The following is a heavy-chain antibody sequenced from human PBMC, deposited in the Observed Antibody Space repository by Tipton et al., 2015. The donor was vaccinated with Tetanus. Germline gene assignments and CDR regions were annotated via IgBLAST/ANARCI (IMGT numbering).Heavy chain of an antibody. Sequence: LSLTCTVSGGSVRSGDYDWNWIRQPPGKGLEWIGYISYSGSTNSNYSLKSRITISQDTSKNQFSLKLTSVTAADTAVYYCARANYDFPKKGPFDSWGQGTLVIVSS. V-gene: IGHV4-61*08. CDR1: GGSVRSGDYD. CDR2: ISYSGST. J-gene: IGHJ4*02. D-gene: IGHD3-3*01. CDR3: ARANYDFPKKGPFDS.